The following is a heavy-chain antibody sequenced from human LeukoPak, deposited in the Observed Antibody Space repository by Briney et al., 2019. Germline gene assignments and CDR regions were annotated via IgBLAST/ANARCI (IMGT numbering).Heavy chain of an antibody. V-gene: IGHV3-23*01. CDR3: AKSDVSSGWYAVRGYFDY. J-gene: IGHJ4*02. CDR1: GFTFSSYA. D-gene: IGHD6-19*01. CDR2: ISGSGGST. Sequence: GGSLRLSCAASGFTFSSYAMSWVRQAPGKGLEWVSAISGSGGSTYYADSVKGRFTISRDNSKNTLYLQMNSLRAEDTAVYYCAKSDVSSGWYAVRGYFDYWGQGTLVTVSS.